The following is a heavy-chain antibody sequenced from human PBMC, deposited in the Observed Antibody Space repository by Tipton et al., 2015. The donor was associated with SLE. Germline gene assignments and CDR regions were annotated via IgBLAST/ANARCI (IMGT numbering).Heavy chain of an antibody. CDR1: GASFSSGTFY. D-gene: IGHD2-15*01. Sequence: TLSLTCTVSGASFSSGTFYWSWIRQRPGKGLEWIGYIHHTGRTKYNPSLKSRVTILVDTSKNQFSLTLSSVTAADTAVYFCARVGDMTTIVQGSATDAWGQGT. V-gene: IGHV4-61*01. J-gene: IGHJ5*01. CDR3: ARVGDMTTIVQGSATDA. CDR2: IHHTGRT.